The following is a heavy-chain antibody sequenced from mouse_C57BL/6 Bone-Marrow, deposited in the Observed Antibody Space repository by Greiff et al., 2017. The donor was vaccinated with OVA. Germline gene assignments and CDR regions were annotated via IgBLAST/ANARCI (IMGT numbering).Heavy chain of an antibody. CDR2: IDPETGGT. V-gene: IGHV1-15*01. D-gene: IGHD1-1*01. J-gene: IGHJ2*01. CDR1: GYTFTDYE. Sequence: QVQLQQSGAELVRPGASVTLSCKASGYTFTDYEMHWVKQTPVHGLEWIGAIDPETGGTAYNQKFKGKAILTADKSSSTAYMELRSLTSEDSAVYYCTRFPTTVVPYFDYWGQGTTLTVSS. CDR3: TRFPTTVVPYFDY.